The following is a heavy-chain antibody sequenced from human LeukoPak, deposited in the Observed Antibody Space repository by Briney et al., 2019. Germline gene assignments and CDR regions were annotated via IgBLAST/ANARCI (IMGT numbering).Heavy chain of an antibody. V-gene: IGHV3-53*01. J-gene: IGHJ5*01. D-gene: IGHD3-10*01. CDR3: ARGYYGSGPDS. Sequence: PGGSLRLSCAASGFTVSSNYMNWVRQAPGKGLEWVSVIYSGGTTYYADSVKGRFTISRDNSKNTLYLQMNSLRAEDTAAYYCARGYYGSGPDSWGQGTLVTVSS. CDR1: GFTVSSNY. CDR2: IYSGGTT.